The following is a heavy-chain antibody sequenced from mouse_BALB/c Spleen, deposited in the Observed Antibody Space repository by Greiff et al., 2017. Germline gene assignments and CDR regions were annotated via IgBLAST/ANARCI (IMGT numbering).Heavy chain of an antibody. J-gene: IGHJ1*01. D-gene: IGHD1-1*01. Sequence: EVHLVESGPGLVKPSQSLSLTCSVTGYSITSGYYWNWIRQFPGNKLEWMGYISYDGSNNYNPSLKNRISITRDTSKNQFFLKLNSVTTEDTATYYCARDLVTTVVEGYFDVWGAGTTVTVSS. CDR3: ARDLVTTVVEGYFDV. CDR1: GYSITSGYY. V-gene: IGHV3-6*02. CDR2: ISYDGSN.